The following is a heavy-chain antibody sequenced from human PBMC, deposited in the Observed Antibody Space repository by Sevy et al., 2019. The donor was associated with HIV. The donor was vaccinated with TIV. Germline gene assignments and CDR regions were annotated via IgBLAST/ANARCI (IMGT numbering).Heavy chain of an antibody. J-gene: IGHJ4*02. CDR1: GGTFSSYA. Sequence: ASVKVSCKASGGTFSSYAISWVRQAPGQGLEWMGGIIPIFGTANYAQKVQGRVTITADESTSTAYMELGSLRSEDTAVYYCARGPSSWLYYFDYWGQGTLVTVSS. CDR2: IIPIFGTA. V-gene: IGHV1-69*13. CDR3: ARGPSSWLYYFDY. D-gene: IGHD6-13*01.